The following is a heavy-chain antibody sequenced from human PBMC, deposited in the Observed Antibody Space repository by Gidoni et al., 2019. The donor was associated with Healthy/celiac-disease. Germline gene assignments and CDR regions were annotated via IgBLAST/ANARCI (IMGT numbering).Heavy chain of an antibody. CDR2: LSSSGSTI. D-gene: IGHD6-25*01. V-gene: IGHV3-11*01. J-gene: IGHJ4*01. CDR1: GFNFSDYY. CDR3: ARSSQGLQD. Sequence: QVQLVASGGGMVKPGGSLRLSCAASGFNFSDYYISWIRQVPGKGLEWVSYLSSSGSTIYYADCVKGRFTISRDNAKTSLYLQMNSLRAEDTAVYYCARSSQGLQDWGHGTLVTVSS.